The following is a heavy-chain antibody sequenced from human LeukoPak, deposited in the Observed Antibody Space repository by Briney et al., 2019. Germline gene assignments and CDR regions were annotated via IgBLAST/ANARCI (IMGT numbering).Heavy chain of an antibody. J-gene: IGHJ4*02. V-gene: IGHV4-59*01. CDR1: GGSISSYY. Sequence: PSETLSLTCTVSGGSISSYYWSWIRQPPGKGLEWIGNIYYSGSTNYNPSLKSRVTISVDTSKNQFSLKLSSVTAADTAVYYCASITIFGVVISWGQGTLVTVSS. CDR3: ASITIFGVVIS. D-gene: IGHD3-3*01. CDR2: IYYSGST.